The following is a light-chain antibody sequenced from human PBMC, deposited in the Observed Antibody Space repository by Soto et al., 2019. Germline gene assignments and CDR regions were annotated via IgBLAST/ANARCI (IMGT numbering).Light chain of an antibody. CDR3: CSYAGTYSL. J-gene: IGLJ2*01. V-gene: IGLV2-11*01. CDR1: SSDVGAYNY. CDR2: DVT. Sequence: QSVLTQPRSVSGSPGQSVTISCTGTSSDVGAYNYVSWYQQHPGKAPKLMIYDVTKRPSGVPDRFSGSKSGNTASLTISGLQAEDEADYYCCSYAGTYSLFGGGTKVTVL.